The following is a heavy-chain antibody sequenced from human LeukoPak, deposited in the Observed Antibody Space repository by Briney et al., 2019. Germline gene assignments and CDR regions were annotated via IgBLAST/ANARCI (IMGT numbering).Heavy chain of an antibody. CDR3: ARDADTTTRNWYFDL. J-gene: IGHJ2*01. D-gene: IGHD3-16*01. V-gene: IGHV3-30*03. CDR1: GFTFRNYG. Sequence: GRSLRLSCAPSGFTFRNYGIHWVRRAPGKGLEWVAAISYDGTKKFYSDSGEGRFTISRDNSMNTLYLQINSLRAEDTALYFCARDADTTTRNWYFDLWGRGTLLTVSS. CDR2: ISYDGTKK.